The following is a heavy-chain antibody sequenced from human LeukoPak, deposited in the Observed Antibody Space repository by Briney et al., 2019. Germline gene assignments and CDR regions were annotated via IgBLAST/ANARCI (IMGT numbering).Heavy chain of an antibody. J-gene: IGHJ6*03. V-gene: IGHV1-69*05. CDR1: GGTFSSYA. D-gene: IGHD6-13*01. CDR3: ARDSRSSWYRGYYYYYYMDV. CDR2: IIPIFGTA. Sequence: ASVKVSCKASGGTFSSYAISWVRRAPGQGLEWMGGIIPIFGTANYAQKFQGRVTITTDESTSTAYMELSSLRSEDTAVYYCARDSRSSWYRGYYYYYYMDVWGKGTTVTVSS.